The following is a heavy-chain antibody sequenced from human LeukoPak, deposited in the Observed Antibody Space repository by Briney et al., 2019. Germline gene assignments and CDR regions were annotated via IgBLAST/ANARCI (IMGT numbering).Heavy chain of an antibody. CDR1: GFTFSRYS. CDR2: ICSTSTFI. D-gene: IGHD3-22*01. V-gene: IGHV3-21*01. J-gene: IGHJ6*03. CDR3: ARDYFDSSDYPQTYYYYYMDV. Sequence: GGSLRLSCAPSGFTFSRYSMNGVRRAPGKGVECVSSICSTSTFIYSTDSVKGRFPISRDTARDSLSLHVNGLRPEDRAIYYCARDYFDSSDYPQTYYYYYMDVWGKGTTVTVSS.